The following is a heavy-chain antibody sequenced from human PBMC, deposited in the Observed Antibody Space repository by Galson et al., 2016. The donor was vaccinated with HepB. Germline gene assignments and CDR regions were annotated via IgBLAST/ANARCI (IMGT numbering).Heavy chain of an antibody. J-gene: IGHJ5*02. V-gene: IGHV4-30-4*01. CDR2: MYFSGNT. Sequence: TLSLTCTVSGDSISSGDYYWSWIRQSPGKGLEWIGYMYFSGNTYYSPSLKSRVFMSINTSKNQFSLKMSSVTAADTAVYYCASGGLEATAMGVVWFDPWGQGTLVTVSS. CDR3: ASGGLEATAMGVVWFDP. D-gene: IGHD2-2*01. CDR1: GDSISSGDYY.